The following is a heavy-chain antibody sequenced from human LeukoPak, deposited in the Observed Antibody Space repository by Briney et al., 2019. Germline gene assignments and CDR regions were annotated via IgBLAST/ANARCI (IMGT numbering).Heavy chain of an antibody. CDR3: ARGAPPGYYNWFDP. CDR1: GGSISSGSYY. Sequence: KSSQTLSLTCTVSGGSISSGSYYWSWIRQPPGKGLEWIGYIYYSGSTSYNPSLKSRVTISVDTSKNQFSLKLNSVTAADTAVYYCARGAPPGYYNWFDPWGQGTLVTVSS. D-gene: IGHD6-13*01. J-gene: IGHJ5*02. CDR2: IYYSGST. V-gene: IGHV4-61*01.